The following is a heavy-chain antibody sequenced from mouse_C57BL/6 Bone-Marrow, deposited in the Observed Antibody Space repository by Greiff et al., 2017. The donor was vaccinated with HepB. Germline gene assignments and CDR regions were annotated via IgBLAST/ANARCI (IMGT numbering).Heavy chain of an antibody. CDR1: GYTFTGYW. Sequence: QVQLKQSGAELMKPGASVKLSCKATGYTFTGYWIEWVKQRPGHGLEWIGEILPGSGSTNYNDKFKGKATFTADTSSNTAYMQLSSLTTEDSAIYYCARRLITTVVAPYFDVWGTGTTVTVSS. V-gene: IGHV1-9*01. CDR3: ARRLITTVVAPYFDV. D-gene: IGHD1-1*01. CDR2: ILPGSGST. J-gene: IGHJ1*03.